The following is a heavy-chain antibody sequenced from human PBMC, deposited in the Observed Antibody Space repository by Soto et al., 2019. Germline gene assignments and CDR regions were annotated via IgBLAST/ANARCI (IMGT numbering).Heavy chain of an antibody. Sequence: ASLKVYCKTSGYTFTSYGISCVRQTPGQGLEWMGWISAYNGNTNYAQKLQGRVTMTTDTSTSTAYMELRSLRSDDTAVYYCARGPYYYGSGSYWFEPWGQGTLVTVSS. CDR3: ARGPYYYGSGSYWFEP. CDR1: GYTFTSYG. J-gene: IGHJ5*02. V-gene: IGHV1-18*01. CDR2: ISAYNGNT. D-gene: IGHD3-10*01.